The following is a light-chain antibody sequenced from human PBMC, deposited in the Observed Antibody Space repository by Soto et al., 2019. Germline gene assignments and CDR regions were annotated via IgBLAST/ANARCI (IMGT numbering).Light chain of an antibody. J-gene: IGKJ1*01. CDR1: QSIGSW. V-gene: IGKV1-5*03. CDR2: KTS. CDR3: QQYHSYSWA. Sequence: DTQMTQSPSTLSASVGDRVTITCRASQSIGSWLAWYQQKPGKAPKLLIYKTSILENGVPSRFSGSGSGTEFTLSISSLQPDDFATYYCQQYHSYSWAFGQGTKVDIK.